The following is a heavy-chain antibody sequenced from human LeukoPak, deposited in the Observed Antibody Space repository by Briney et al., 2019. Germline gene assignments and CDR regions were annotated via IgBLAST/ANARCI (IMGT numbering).Heavy chain of an antibody. V-gene: IGHV3-66*02. D-gene: IGHD1-26*01. CDR3: AGSGIYLTY. CDR2: IHSGGSM. Sequence: GGSLTLSCAASGLTVSGNYMSWVRQAPGKGLEWVSVIHSGGSMYYADPVKGRFTISRDIYQNTVYLQLNSLGPEDTAVYYCAGSGIYLTYWGQGTLVTVSS. J-gene: IGHJ4*02. CDR1: GLTVSGNY.